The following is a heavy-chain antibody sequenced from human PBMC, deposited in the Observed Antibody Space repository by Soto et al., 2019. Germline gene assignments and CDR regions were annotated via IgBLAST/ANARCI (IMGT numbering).Heavy chain of an antibody. D-gene: IGHD5-12*01. CDR2: IWYDGSKK. CDR1: GFTFSSHA. V-gene: IGHV3-33*01. Sequence: QVQLVESGGGVVQPGRSLRLSCVASGFTFSSHAMHWVRQAPGKGLEWVAVIWYDGSKKYYADSVKGRFTVARDDSQNTLYLQMNCLRVEDTAVYYCARDPGYSNYDFDYWGQATLVTVSP. J-gene: IGHJ4*02. CDR3: ARDPGYSNYDFDY.